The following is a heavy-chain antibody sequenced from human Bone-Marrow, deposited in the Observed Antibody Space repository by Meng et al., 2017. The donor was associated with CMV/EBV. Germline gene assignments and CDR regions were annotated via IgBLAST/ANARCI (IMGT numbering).Heavy chain of an antibody. D-gene: IGHD3-22*01. CDR3: ARLPSRYYYDSSGYYRSSY. V-gene: IGHV4-34*01. CDR1: GGSFSGYY. J-gene: IGHJ4*02. Sequence: GSLRLSCAVYGGSFSGYYWSWIRQPPGKGLEWIGEINHSGSTNYNPSLKSRVTISVDTSKNQFSLKLSSVTAADTAVYYGARLPSRYYYDSSGYYRSSYWGQGTLVTVSS. CDR2: INHSGST.